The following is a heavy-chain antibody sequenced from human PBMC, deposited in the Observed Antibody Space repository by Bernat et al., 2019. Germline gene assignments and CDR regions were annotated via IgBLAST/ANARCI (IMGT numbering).Heavy chain of an antibody. Sequence: QVQLVQSGAEVKKPGSSVKVSCKASGGTFSSYAISWVRQAPGQGLEWMGGIIPIFGTANYAQKFQGRVTIPADKSPSTAYMERSSLRSEDTAVYYCASGVITFGGVIVDDYYYYGMDVWGQGTTVTVSS. D-gene: IGHD3-16*02. V-gene: IGHV1-69*06. CDR2: IIPIFGTA. CDR1: GGTFSSYA. CDR3: ASGVITFGGVIVDDYYYYGMDV. J-gene: IGHJ6*02.